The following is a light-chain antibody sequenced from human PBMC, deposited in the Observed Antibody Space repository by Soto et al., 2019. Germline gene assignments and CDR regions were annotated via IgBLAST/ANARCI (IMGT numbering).Light chain of an antibody. Sequence: QSALTQPPSASGSPGQSVTISCTGTSSDVGGYNYVSWYQQHPGKAPKLMIYEVSKRPSGVPDRFSGSKSGNTASLTVSGLQAEDEADYYCAAWDDSLNGPWFFGGGTKVTVL. J-gene: IGLJ3*02. V-gene: IGLV2-8*01. CDR1: SSDVGGYNY. CDR3: AAWDDSLNGPWF. CDR2: EVS.